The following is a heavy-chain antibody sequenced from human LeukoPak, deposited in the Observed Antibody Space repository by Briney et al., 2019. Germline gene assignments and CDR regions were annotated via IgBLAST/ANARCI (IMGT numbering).Heavy chain of an antibody. CDR3: AKFGTSSGWFSPFDY. CDR2: IRYDGSNK. V-gene: IGHV3-30*02. D-gene: IGHD6-19*01. J-gene: IGHJ4*02. CDR1: GFTFSSYG. Sequence: GGSLRLSCAASGFTFSSYGMHWVRQAPGKGLEWVAFIRYDGSNKYYADSVKGRFTISRDNSKNTLYLQMNSLRAEDTAVYYCAKFGTSSGWFSPFDYWGQGTLVTVSS.